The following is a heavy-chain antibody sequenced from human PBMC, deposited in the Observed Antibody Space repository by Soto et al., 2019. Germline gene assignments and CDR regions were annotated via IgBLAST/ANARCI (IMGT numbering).Heavy chain of an antibody. CDR2: IIPIFGTA. CDR1: GGTFSSYA. V-gene: IGHV1-69*13. J-gene: IGHJ5*02. Sequence: GASVKVSCKASGGTFSSYAISWVRQAPGQGLEWMGGIIPIFGTAIYAQKFQGRVTITADESTSTAYMELSSLGSEDTAVYYCARDKSPAAIGYWFDPWGQGTLVTVSS. D-gene: IGHD2-2*01. CDR3: ARDKSPAAIGYWFDP.